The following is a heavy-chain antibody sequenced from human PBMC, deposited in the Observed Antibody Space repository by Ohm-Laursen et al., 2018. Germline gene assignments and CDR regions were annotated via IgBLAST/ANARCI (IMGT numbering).Heavy chain of an antibody. V-gene: IGHV3-48*03. J-gene: IGHJ4*02. D-gene: IGHD3-16*01. CDR3: ARDPVRGLTDY. Sequence: SLRLSCSASGFTFSSYEMNWVRQAPGKGLEWVSYISSSGSTIHYADSVKDRFTISRDNAKNSLYLQMNSLRAEGTAVYHCARDPVRGLTDYWGQGTLVTVSS. CDR2: ISSSGSTI. CDR1: GFTFSSYE.